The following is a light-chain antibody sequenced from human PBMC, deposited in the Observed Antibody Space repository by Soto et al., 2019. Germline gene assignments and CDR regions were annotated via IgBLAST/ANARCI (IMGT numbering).Light chain of an antibody. Sequence: DTPDPQSPSSLSASVGDRVTITCQASQSISSYLNWYQQKPGKAPKLLIYAASSLQSGVPSRFSGSGSGTDFTLTISSLQPEDFATYYCQQSYNTPHTFGQGTKV. CDR3: QQSYNTPHT. V-gene: IGKV1-39*01. J-gene: IGKJ1*01. CDR1: QSISSY. CDR2: AAS.